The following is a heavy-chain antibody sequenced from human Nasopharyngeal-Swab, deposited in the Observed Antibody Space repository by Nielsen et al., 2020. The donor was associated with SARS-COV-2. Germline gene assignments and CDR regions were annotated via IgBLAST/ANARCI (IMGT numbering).Heavy chain of an antibody. CDR2: TYYRSKWYN. V-gene: IGHV6-1*01. J-gene: IGHJ4*02. D-gene: IGHD7-27*01. CDR3: ARGDWGHFDY. Sequence: WIRQSPSRGLEWLGRTYYRSKWYNDYAESVKSRVTISPDTSKNQVSLQLNSVTPEDTGVYYCARGDWGHFDYWGQGTTVTVSS.